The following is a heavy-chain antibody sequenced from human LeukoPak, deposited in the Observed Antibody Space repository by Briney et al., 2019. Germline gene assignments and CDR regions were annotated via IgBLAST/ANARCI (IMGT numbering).Heavy chain of an antibody. J-gene: IGHJ4*02. V-gene: IGHV3-48*04. Sequence: PGGSLRLSCAASGFTFSSYWMNWVRQAPGKGLEWVSYISSSGSTIYYADSVKGRFTISRDNAKNSLYLQMNSLRAEDTAVYYCARGNLLYFDYWGQGTLVTVSS. CDR1: GFTFSSYW. CDR2: ISSSGSTI. D-gene: IGHD1-26*01. CDR3: ARGNLLYFDY.